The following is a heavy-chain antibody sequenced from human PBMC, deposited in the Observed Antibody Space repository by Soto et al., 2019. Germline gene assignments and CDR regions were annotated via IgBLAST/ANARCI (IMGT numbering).Heavy chain of an antibody. D-gene: IGHD3-9*01. CDR2: IYHSGST. CDR1: GGSISSSNW. V-gene: IGHV4-4*02. Sequence: PSETLSLTCAVSGGSISSSNWWSWVRQPPGKGLEWIGEIYHSGSTNYNPSLKSRVTISVDKSKNQFSLKLSSVTAADTAVYYSARILLADKNFDYWGQGTLVTVSS. J-gene: IGHJ4*02. CDR3: ARILLADKNFDY.